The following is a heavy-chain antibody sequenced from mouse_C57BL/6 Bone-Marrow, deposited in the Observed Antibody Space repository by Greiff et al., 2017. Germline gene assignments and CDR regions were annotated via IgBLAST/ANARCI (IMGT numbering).Heavy chain of an antibody. CDR1: GYTLTSYW. D-gene: IGHD3-3*01. CDR2: IDPSDSYT. CDR3: ARGLGFAY. J-gene: IGHJ3*01. Sequence: QVQLQQPGAELVMPGASVKLSCKASGYTLTSYWMHWVKQRPGQGLEWIGEIDPSDSYTNYNQKFKGKSTLTVDKSSSTAYMQLSSLTSEDSAVYYCARGLGFAYWGQGTLVTVSA. V-gene: IGHV1-69*01.